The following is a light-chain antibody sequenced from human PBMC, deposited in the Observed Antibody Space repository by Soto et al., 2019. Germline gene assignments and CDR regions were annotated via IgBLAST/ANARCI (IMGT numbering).Light chain of an antibody. CDR2: EVT. V-gene: IGLV2-14*01. CDR3: SSYTGTSTAV. Sequence: QSVLTQPASVSGSPGQSIAISCTGSSSDIGIYKYVSWYQQHPGKVPKLIIYEVTNRPSGVSNRFSGSKYDNTASLTISGLQAEDEADYYCSSYTGTSTAVFGTGTKLTVL. CDR1: SSDIGIYKY. J-gene: IGLJ1*01.